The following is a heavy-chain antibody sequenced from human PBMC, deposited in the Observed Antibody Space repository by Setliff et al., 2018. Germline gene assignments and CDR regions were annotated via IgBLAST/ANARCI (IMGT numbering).Heavy chain of an antibody. CDR2: VYYSGAA. CDR1: GDSISAAS. J-gene: IGHJ4*02. CDR3: ARGGTYRYFDY. Sequence: SETLSLTCNVSGDSISAASIMAWIRQPPGKGLEFIGYVYYSGAAKYDPSLKSRVTMSVDTSKTQFSLKLNSVTTADTAVYYCARGGTYRYFDYWGQGTLVTVSS. V-gene: IGHV4-59*01.